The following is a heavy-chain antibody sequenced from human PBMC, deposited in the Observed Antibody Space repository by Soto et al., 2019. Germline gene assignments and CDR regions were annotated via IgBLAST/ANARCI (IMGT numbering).Heavy chain of an antibody. Sequence: EVQLVESGGGLVQPGGSLRLSCEASGFSFSTFWMHWVRQAPGKGLVWVSRINSDGSSTYYADSVKGRVTISRDNAKNTVYRQLSSMRPEDTAVYYCARDFEYWGQGTLVTVSS. CDR1: GFSFSTFW. CDR2: INSDGSST. CDR3: ARDFEY. J-gene: IGHJ4*02. V-gene: IGHV3-74*01.